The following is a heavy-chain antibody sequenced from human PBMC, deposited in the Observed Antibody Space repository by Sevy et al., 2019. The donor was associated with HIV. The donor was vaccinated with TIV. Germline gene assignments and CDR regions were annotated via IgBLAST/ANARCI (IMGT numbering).Heavy chain of an antibody. CDR3: TVDAGYSTGWYPSDY. V-gene: IGHV3-30-3*01. CDR2: ISYDGSSK. Sequence: GGSLRLSCAASGFSVSTHAMHWVRQAPGKGLEWAALISYDGSSKYCADSVKGRLTISRDNSKNTLYLQMSSLRPDDTAVYYCTVDAGYSTGWYPSDYWGQGTLVTVSS. CDR1: GFSVSTHA. D-gene: IGHD6-19*01. J-gene: IGHJ4*02.